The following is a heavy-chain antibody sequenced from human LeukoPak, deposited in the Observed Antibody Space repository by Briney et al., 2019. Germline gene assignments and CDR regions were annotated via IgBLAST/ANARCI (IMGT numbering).Heavy chain of an antibody. J-gene: IGHJ6*03. Sequence: SETLSLTCTVSGGSISSSSYYWGWIRQPPGKGLEWIGSIYYSGSTYYNPSLKSRVTISVDTSKNQFSLKLSSVTAADTAVYYCASTRLRSNYYYYYMDVWGKGTTVTVSS. V-gene: IGHV4-39*07. CDR3: ASTRLRSNYYYYYMDV. CDR2: IYYSGST. D-gene: IGHD4-17*01. CDR1: GGSISSSSYY.